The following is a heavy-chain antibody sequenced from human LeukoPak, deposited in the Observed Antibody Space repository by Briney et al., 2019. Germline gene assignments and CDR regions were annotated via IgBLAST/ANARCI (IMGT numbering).Heavy chain of an antibody. CDR2: INSDENSS. D-gene: IGHD3-3*02. V-gene: IGHV3-74*01. Sequence: PGGSLRLSCAASGFXSRSYWIHWVRQGPGKGLVWVSNINSDENSSTYADSVKGRFTISRDNANNMLYLQMNSLRAEDTAVYYCAGTISDAFNIWGQGTVVTVSS. CDR1: GFXSRSYW. J-gene: IGHJ3*02. CDR3: AGTISDAFNI.